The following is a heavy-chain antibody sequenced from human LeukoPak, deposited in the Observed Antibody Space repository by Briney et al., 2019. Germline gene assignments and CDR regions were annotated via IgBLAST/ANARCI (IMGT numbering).Heavy chain of an antibody. D-gene: IGHD3-9*01. V-gene: IGHV3-21*01. CDR2: ISSSSSYI. J-gene: IGHJ4*02. CDR1: GFTFSSYS. CDR3: ARDPYYDFLTGLSDY. Sequence: GGSLRLSCAASGFTFSSYSMNWVRQAPGKGLEWVSSISSSSSYIYYADSVKGRFTISRDNAKNSLYLQMNSLRAEDTAVYYCARDPYYDFLTGLSDYWGQGTLVTVSS.